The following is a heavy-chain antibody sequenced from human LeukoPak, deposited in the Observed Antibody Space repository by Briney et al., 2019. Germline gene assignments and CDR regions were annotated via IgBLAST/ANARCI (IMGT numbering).Heavy chain of an antibody. Sequence: ASVKVSCKASGYTFTGYYMHWVRQAPGQGLEWMGWINPDSGGTNYAQKFQGRVSMTRDTSITTAYMELSSLRSDDTAVYYCASGYSDYADYYNYYMDVWGKGTTVTVSS. CDR3: ASGYSDYADYYNYYMDV. V-gene: IGHV1-2*02. CDR1: GYTFTGYY. CDR2: INPDSGGT. J-gene: IGHJ6*03. D-gene: IGHD4-11*01.